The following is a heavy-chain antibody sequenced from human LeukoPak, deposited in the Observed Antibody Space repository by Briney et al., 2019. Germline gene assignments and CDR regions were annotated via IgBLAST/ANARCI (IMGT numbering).Heavy chain of an antibody. CDR2: IYHSGST. Sequence: PSETLSLTCTVSGYSISSGYYRGWIRQPPGQGLEWIGSIYHSGSTYYNPSLKSRVTISVDTSKNQFSLKLSSVTAADTAVYYCAAASGGYYYYYMDVWGKGTTVTVSS. CDR3: AAASGGYYYYYMDV. V-gene: IGHV4-38-2*02. CDR1: GYSISSGYY. D-gene: IGHD1-26*01. J-gene: IGHJ6*03.